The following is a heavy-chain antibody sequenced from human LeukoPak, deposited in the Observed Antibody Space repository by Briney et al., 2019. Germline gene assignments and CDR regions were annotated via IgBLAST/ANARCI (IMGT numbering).Heavy chain of an antibody. CDR1: GFTFSNYA. J-gene: IGHJ4*02. CDR2: ISYDGSNK. D-gene: IGHD6-13*01. V-gene: IGHV3-30*18. Sequence: GRSLRLSCAASGFTFSNYAMHWVRQGPGKGLEWVAVISYDGSNKYYVDSVKGRFTISRDDSKNTLYLQMNSLRTGDTAVYYCVKALGYSTWYDFDYWGQGTLVTVSS. CDR3: VKALGYSTWYDFDY.